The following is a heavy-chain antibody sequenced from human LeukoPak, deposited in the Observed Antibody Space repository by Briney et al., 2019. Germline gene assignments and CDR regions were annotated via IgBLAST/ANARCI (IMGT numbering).Heavy chain of an antibody. Sequence: GGSLRLSCAGSGFTMGSFCMSWVRQARGRGVAWVANKGQEGRGKYYVDSVKGRLTLSRDNAKTSLYLHMNSLRAEHKGIYYCARAGYYGDDAFDLWGQGTMVTVSS. J-gene: IGHJ3*01. CDR3: ARAGYYGDDAFDL. D-gene: IGHD2/OR15-2a*01. V-gene: IGHV3-7*01. CDR2: KGQEGRGK. CDR1: GFTMGSFC.